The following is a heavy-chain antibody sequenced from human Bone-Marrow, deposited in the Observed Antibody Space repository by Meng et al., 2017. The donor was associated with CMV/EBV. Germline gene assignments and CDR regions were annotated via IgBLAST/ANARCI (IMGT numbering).Heavy chain of an antibody. CDR1: GFTFGDHG. J-gene: IGHJ4*02. CDR2: IQYDGSNK. CDR3: ARDNYDSSTYSTFRFYFDY. D-gene: IGHD3-22*01. V-gene: IGHV3-30*02. Sequence: GGSLRLSCAASGFTFGDHGMHWVRQAPGKGLEWVAFIQYDGSNKYYARSVKGRFTISRDNSKNTLLLQMNSLRAEDTAVYYCARDNYDSSTYSTFRFYFDYWGQGTLVTVYS.